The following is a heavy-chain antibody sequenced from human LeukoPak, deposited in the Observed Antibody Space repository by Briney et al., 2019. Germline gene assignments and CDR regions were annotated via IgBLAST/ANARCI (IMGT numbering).Heavy chain of an antibody. CDR1: GGTLISYA. J-gene: IGHJ6*03. D-gene: IGHD5-24*01. V-gene: IGHV1-69*13. Sequence: SVNVSCKAAGGTLISYAISQVCHAPGEGLKWIRGTFSIFGTANYAQKFQGRVTITADESTSTAYVELSSLRSEDTAVYYCASSGIDGYNNYYYYMDVWGKGTTVTISS. CDR2: TFSIFGTA. CDR3: ASSGIDGYNNYYYYMDV.